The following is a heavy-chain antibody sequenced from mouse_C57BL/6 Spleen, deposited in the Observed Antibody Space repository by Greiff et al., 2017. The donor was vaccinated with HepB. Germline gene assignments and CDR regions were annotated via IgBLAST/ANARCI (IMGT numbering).Heavy chain of an antibody. CDR3: ASSCDGSYEAWFAY. CDR1: GFTFSDYG. J-gene: IGHJ3*01. D-gene: IGHD2-3*01. Sequence: EVKLMESGGGLVKPGGSLKLSCAASGFTFSDYGMHWVRQAPEKGLEWVAYISSGSSTIYYADTVKGRFTISRDNATNTLFLTMTSLRSEDTAMYYCASSCDGSYEAWFAYWGQGTLVTVSA. V-gene: IGHV5-17*01. CDR2: ISSGSSTI.